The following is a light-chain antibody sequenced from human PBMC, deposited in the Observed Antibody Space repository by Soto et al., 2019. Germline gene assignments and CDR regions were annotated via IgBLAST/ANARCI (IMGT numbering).Light chain of an antibody. CDR2: DAS. CDR3: QPYDNLPLW. J-gene: IGKJ4*01. Sequence: DSQMTQSPSSLSASVGDRVTITCQASQDISNYLNWYQQKPGKAPKLLIYDASNLETGVPSRFSGSGSGTDFTFTISSLQPEDIATYYCQPYDNLPLWVGGGPKVEIK. CDR1: QDISNY. V-gene: IGKV1-33*01.